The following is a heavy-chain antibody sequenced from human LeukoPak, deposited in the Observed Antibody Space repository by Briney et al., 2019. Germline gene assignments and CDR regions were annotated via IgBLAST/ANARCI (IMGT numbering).Heavy chain of an antibody. CDR3: ARETSHFDY. V-gene: IGHV6-1*01. CDR1: GDTVSSNSAA. CDR2: TYYRSKWYN. Sequence: SQTLSLTCVISGDTVSSNSAAWNWLRQSPSRGLEWLGRTYYRSKWYNDYAVSVKSRITINPDTSKNQFFLQLNSVTPEDTAVYYCARETSHFDYWGQGTLVTVSS. J-gene: IGHJ4*02.